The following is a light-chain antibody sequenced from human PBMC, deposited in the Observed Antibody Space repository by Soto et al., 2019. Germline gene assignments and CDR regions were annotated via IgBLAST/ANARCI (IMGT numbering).Light chain of an antibody. CDR1: SSNIGAGFD. CDR2: GNN. J-gene: IGLJ2*01. Sequence: QLVLTQPPSVSGAPGQRVTFSCTGSSSNIGAGFDVHWYQQLPGTAPKLLIYGNNNRPSGVPDRFSGSKSGTSASLAITGLQAEDEADYYCSSYKRGATLVFGGGTKVTVL. CDR3: SSYKRGATLV. V-gene: IGLV1-40*01.